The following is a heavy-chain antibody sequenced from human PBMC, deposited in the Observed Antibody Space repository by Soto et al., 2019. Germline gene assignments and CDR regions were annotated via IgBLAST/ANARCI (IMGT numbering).Heavy chain of an antibody. CDR3: AKGILVKPPGTRTFDI. D-gene: IGHD6-13*01. CDR2: IGGGDGST. V-gene: IGHV3-23*01. CDR1: GLTFINYA. J-gene: IGHJ3*02. Sequence: GGSLRLSCAASGLTFINYAMSWVRQAPGKGLEWVSTIGGGDGSTYYADSVKGRFTIPRDNSNSALYLQMNSLRVGDTAIYYCAKGILVKPPGTRTFDIWGQGTMVTVSS.